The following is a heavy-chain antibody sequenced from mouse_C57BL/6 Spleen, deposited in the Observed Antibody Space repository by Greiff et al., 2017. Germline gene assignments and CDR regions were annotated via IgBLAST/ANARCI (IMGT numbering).Heavy chain of an antibody. D-gene: IGHD2-3*01. CDR1: GYTFTGYW. CDR2: ILPGSGST. V-gene: IGHV1-9*01. CDR3: ARGWDGYYGLDY. J-gene: IGHJ2*01. Sequence: QVQLQQSGAELMKPGASVKLSCKATGYTFTGYWIEWVKQRPGHGLAWIGEILPGSGSTNYNGKFKGKATLTADKSSSTAYMQLSSLTSEDSAVYFCARGWDGYYGLDYWGQGTTLTVSS.